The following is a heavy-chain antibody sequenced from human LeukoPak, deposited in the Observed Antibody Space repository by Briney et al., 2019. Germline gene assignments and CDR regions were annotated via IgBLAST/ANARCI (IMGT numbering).Heavy chain of an antibody. CDR3: ASPVYHGGYYPFDY. D-gene: IGHD3-22*01. V-gene: IGHV5-51*01. J-gene: IGHJ4*02. CDR2: IYPGDSDT. Sequence: GESLKISRKCSGYSFTCYWIGWVRQMPGKGLEWMGIIYPGDSDTRYSPSFQGQVTISADKSISTAYLQWSSLKASDTATYYCASPVYHGGYYPFDYWGQGTLVTVSS. CDR1: GYSFTCYW.